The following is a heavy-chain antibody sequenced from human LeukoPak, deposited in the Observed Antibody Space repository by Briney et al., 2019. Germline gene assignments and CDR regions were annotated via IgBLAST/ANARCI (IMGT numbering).Heavy chain of an antibody. CDR3: ARHASVDGNWPRPLDF. CDR1: GGSISSSPYY. Sequence: SETLSLTCTVSGGSISSSPYYWGWIRQPPGKGLEWIGNIYYSGSTYYNASLKTRVTISVDTSKNQFSLKLTSVTAADTAVYYCARHASVDGNWPRPLDFWGQGTMVTVSS. D-gene: IGHD6-19*01. J-gene: IGHJ3*01. V-gene: IGHV4-39*01. CDR2: IYYSGST.